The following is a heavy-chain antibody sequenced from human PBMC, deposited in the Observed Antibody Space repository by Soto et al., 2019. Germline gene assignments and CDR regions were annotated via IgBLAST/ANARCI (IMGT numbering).Heavy chain of an antibody. Sequence: EVQLVESGGGLVKPGGSLRLSCAASGFTFSSYSMNWVRQAPGKGLEWVSSISSSSSYIYYADSVKGRFTISRDNAKNSLYLQMNSLGAGDRAGYYCGGGGGARRGRLTDYWGQGTLVTVSS. D-gene: IGHD3-16*01. J-gene: IGHJ4*02. CDR2: ISSSSSYI. V-gene: IGHV3-21*01. CDR3: GGGGGARRGRLTDY. CDR1: GFTFSSYS.